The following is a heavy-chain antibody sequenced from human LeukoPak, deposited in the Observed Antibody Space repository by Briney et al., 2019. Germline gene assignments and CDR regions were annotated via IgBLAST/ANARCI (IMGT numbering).Heavy chain of an antibody. Sequence: HPGGFLRLSCAASGFTFDDYTMHWVRQAPGKGLEWVSLIIWYCGCTYYADSVKGRFTISRDNSKNSLYLQMNSLRTEDTAVYYFAVPRYTAYEWGRRTLVTVSS. J-gene: IGHJ4*02. V-gene: IGHV3-43*01. CDR3: AVPRYTAYE. CDR2: IIWYCGCT. D-gene: IGHD3-22*01. CDR1: GFTFDDYT.